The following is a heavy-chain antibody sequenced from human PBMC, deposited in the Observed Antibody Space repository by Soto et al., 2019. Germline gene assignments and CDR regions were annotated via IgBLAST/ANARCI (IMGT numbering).Heavy chain of an antibody. CDR2: IYYSGST. J-gene: IGHJ5*01. D-gene: IGHD3-16*01. CDR3: ARLVSPGLGVFFGP. Sequence: PSETLSLTCTVSGGSISSGGYYWTWIRQHPGKGLEWIGYIYYSGSTYYNPSLKSRVTISVATSKNQFSLKLSSVTAADTTVYYCARLVSPGLGVFFGPSGQGTLVTVSS. CDR1: GGSISSGGYY. V-gene: IGHV4-31*03.